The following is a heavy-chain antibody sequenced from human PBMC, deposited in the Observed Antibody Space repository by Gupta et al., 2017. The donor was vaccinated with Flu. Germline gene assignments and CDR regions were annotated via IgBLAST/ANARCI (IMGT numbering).Heavy chain of an antibody. Sequence: AMHWVGQAPGRGLEWVAVMSKEGVKTYDTDSVNGRLTNSRDNSKNTLYLQPNSLRTEDTAVYYWARDTALCSNISCRMDVWGKGTTVIVSS. CDR1: A. V-gene: IGHV3-30*04. CDR3: ARDTALCSNISCRMDV. J-gene: IGHJ6*01. CDR2: MSKEGVKT. D-gene: IGHD2-8*01.